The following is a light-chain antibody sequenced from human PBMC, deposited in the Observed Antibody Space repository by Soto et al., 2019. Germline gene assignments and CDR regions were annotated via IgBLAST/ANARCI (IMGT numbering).Light chain of an antibody. V-gene: IGKV1-39*01. J-gene: IGKJ4*01. Sequence: DIQMTQSPSSLSASVGDRVTITCRASQSISSYLNWYQQKPGKAPKLLIYAASSLQSGVQSRFSGSGSGTDFTLTISSLQPEDFATYYCQQSYSTTGALTFGGGTKVEIK. CDR3: QQSYSTTGALT. CDR1: QSISSY. CDR2: AAS.